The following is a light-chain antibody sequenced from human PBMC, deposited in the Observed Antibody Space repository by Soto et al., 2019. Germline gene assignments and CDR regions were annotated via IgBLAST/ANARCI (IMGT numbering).Light chain of an antibody. CDR3: QRYNSYFSFT. Sequence: DIQMTQSPSTLSASVGDRVTITCRASQSISSWLAWYQQKPGKAPKLLIYKASSLESGVPSRFSGSGSGTEFTLTISSLQPDDFATYYCQRYNSYFSFTFGPGTKVDIK. V-gene: IGKV1-5*03. J-gene: IGKJ3*01. CDR2: KAS. CDR1: QSISSW.